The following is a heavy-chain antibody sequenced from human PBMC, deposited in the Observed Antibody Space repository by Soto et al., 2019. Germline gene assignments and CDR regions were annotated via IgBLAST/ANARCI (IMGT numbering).Heavy chain of an antibody. V-gene: IGHV6-1*01. J-gene: IGHJ6*02. Sequence: QTLSLTCAISGDSVSSNSAAWNWIRQSPSRGLEWLGRTYYRSKWYNDYAVSVKSRITINPDTSKNQFSLQLDSVTPEDTAVYYCARAVAARPWGYYYYGMDVWGQGTTVTVSS. D-gene: IGHD6-6*01. CDR2: TYYRSKWYN. CDR3: ARAVAARPWGYYYYGMDV. CDR1: GDSVSSNSAA.